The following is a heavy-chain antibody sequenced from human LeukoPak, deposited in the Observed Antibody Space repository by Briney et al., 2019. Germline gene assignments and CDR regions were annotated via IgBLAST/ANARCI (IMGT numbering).Heavy chain of an antibody. CDR1: GYRFNDYG. D-gene: IGHD4-23*01. J-gene: IGHJ4*02. CDR2: ISPYNGDT. V-gene: IGHV1-18*01. Sequence: ASVKVSCKASGYRFNDYGISWVRQAPGRGLEWMGWISPYNGDTNYGQSFQGRVTMTTDTSTSTVYMELRSLRSDDTALYYCARDHGGSAASDCFDYWGQGTLVTVSS. CDR3: ARDHGGSAASDCFDY.